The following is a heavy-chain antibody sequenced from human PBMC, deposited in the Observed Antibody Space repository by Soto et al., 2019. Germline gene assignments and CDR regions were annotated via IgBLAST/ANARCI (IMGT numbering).Heavy chain of an antibody. CDR1: GGSISGYY. Sequence: QVQLQESGPGLVKPSETLSLTCTVSGGSISGYYWSWIRQPPGKGLEWIGYIYYSGSTNYNPSLKSRVTISVDTSKNQFSLKLTSVTAADTAVYYCARQPDFDYWGQGTLGTVSS. V-gene: IGHV4-59*01. CDR3: ARQPDFDY. CDR2: IYYSGST. J-gene: IGHJ4*02.